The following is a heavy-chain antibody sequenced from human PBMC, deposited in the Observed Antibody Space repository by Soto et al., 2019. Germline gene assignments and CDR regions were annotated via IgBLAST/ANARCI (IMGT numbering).Heavy chain of an antibody. CDR2: IYHTGST. CDR1: GGSLSSTHW. CDR3: ARDPYYYGSGDKGGFDP. Sequence: QVQLQESGPGLVKPSGTLSLTCAVSGGSLSSTHWWSWVRQPPRKGLEWIGDIYHTGSTNYNPSLKSRVTISVDKSNNQFSLNLISVTAADTAVYYCARDPYYYGSGDKGGFDPWGQGTLVIVSS. V-gene: IGHV4-4*02. J-gene: IGHJ5*02. D-gene: IGHD3-10*01.